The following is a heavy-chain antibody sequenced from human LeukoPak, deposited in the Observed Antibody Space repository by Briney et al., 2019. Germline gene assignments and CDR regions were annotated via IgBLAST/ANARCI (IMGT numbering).Heavy chain of an antibody. J-gene: IGHJ6*02. V-gene: IGHV4-34*01. D-gene: IGHD3-10*01. CDR2: INHSGST. CDR1: GGSFSGYY. CDR3: ARRLAPYYYGSGSYPSWGGYYYYGMDV. Sequence: SETLSLTCAVYGGSFSGYYWSWIRQPPGKGLEWIGEINHSGSTNYNPSLKSRVTISVDTSKNQFSLKLSSVTAADTAVYYCARRLAPYYYGSGSYPSWGGYYYYGMDVWGQGTTVTVSS.